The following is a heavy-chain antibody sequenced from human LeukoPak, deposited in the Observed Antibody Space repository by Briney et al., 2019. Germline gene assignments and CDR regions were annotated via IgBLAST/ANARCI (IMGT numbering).Heavy chain of an antibody. V-gene: IGHV1-46*01. CDR1: GYIFTSDY. CDR2: INPSGGST. CDR3: ARAEDGYNYSGGFDY. J-gene: IGHJ4*02. Sequence: ASVKVSCKASGYIFTSDYMHWVRQAPGQGLEWMGIINPSGGSTSYAQKFQGRVTMTRDMSTSTVYMELSSLRSEDTAVYYCARAEDGYNYSGGFDYWGQGTLVTVSS. D-gene: IGHD5-24*01.